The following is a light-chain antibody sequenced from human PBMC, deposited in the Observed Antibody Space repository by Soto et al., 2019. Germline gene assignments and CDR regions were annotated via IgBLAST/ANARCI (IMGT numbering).Light chain of an antibody. J-gene: IGKJ1*01. Sequence: DIQMTQSPSTLSASVGDTVTITCRASQSFSTWLAWYQQKPGRAPKLLIYKASTLESGVPARFSGSGSGTEFTLTISSLQPDDFATYYCQQYNSYSWTFGQGPKVEIK. CDR3: QQYNSYSWT. CDR2: KAS. V-gene: IGKV1-5*03. CDR1: QSFSTW.